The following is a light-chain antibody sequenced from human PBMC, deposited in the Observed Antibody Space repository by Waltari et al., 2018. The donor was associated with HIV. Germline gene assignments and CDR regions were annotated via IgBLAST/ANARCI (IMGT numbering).Light chain of an antibody. V-gene: IGLV4-69*01. CDR3: QTWDTGIQV. Sequence: QLVLTQSPSASASLGASVRITCTLSSAPSKFVVAWPHHQPEKGPRFLCRPYSDGSHSRGDGIPARFSGSSSGAERYLTSASRQSEDEADYYCQTWDTGIQVFGGGNKLTVL. CDR1: SAPSKFV. J-gene: IGLJ3*02. CDR2: PYSDGSH.